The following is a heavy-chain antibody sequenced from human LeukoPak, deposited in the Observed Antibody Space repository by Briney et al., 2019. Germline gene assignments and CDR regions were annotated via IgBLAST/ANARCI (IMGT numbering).Heavy chain of an antibody. J-gene: IGHJ4*02. CDR3: ARSSRFGDKYQVDY. D-gene: IGHD3-10*01. CDR1: GYTFTGYY. V-gene: IGHV1-2*02. Sequence: ASVKVSCKASGYTFTGYYMHWVRQAPGQGLEWMGWINPNSGGTNYAQKFQGRVTMTRDTSISTAYMELSRLRSEDTAVYYCARSSRFGDKYQVDYWGQGTLVTVSS. CDR2: INPNSGGT.